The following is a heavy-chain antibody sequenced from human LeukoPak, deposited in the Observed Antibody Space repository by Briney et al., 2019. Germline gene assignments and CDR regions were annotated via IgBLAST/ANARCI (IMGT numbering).Heavy chain of an antibody. D-gene: IGHD6-19*01. CDR2: ISSSSSYI. CDR1: GFTFSSYS. V-gene: IGHV3-21*01. Sequence: GGSLRLFCAASGFTFSSYSMNWVRQAPGKGLEWVSSISSSSSYIYYADSVKGRFTISRDNAKNSLYLQMNSLRAEDTAVYYCARDYSSGWYTDYWGQGNLVTVSS. CDR3: ARDYSSGWYTDY. J-gene: IGHJ4*02.